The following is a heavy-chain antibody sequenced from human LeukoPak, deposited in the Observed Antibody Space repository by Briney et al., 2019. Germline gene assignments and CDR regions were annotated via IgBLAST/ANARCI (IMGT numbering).Heavy chain of an antibody. Sequence: GRSLRLSCAASGFTFSSYAMHWVRQAPGKGLEWVAVISYDGSNKYYADSVKGRFTISRDNSKNTLYLQMNSLRAEDTAVYYCARALRFYDAFDIWGQGTMVTVSS. CDR2: ISYDGSNK. CDR1: GFTFSSYA. J-gene: IGHJ3*02. CDR3: ARALRFYDAFDI. D-gene: IGHD2-15*01. V-gene: IGHV3-30*04.